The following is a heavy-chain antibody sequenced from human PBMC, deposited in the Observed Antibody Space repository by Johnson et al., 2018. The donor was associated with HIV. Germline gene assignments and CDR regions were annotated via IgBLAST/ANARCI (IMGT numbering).Heavy chain of an antibody. CDR2: ISYDGSNK. CDR3: AKAQSFRGAFDI. V-gene: IGHV3-30*18. J-gene: IGHJ3*02. CDR1: GFTFSSYG. D-gene: IGHD2/OR15-2a*01. Sequence: QVQLVESGGGVVQSGRSLRLSCAASGFTFSSYGMHWVRQAPGKGLEWVAIISYDGSNKYYADSVKGRFTISRDNSKNTLYLQMNSLRAEDTAVYYCAKAQSFRGAFDIWGQGTMVTVSS.